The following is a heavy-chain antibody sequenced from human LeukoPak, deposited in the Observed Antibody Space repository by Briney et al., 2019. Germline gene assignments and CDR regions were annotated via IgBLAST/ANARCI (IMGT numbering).Heavy chain of an antibody. CDR2: ISAYNGNT. Sequence: ASVKVSCKASGYTFTSYGISWVRQAPGQGLEWMGWISAYNGNTNYAQKLQGRVTMTTDTSTSTAYMELRSLRSDDTAVYYCARDILGRSNGGSNYFGMEVWGQGTTVTVSS. D-gene: IGHD2-15*01. J-gene: IGHJ6*02. CDR1: GYTFTSYG. CDR3: ARDILGRSNGGSNYFGMEV. V-gene: IGHV1-18*01.